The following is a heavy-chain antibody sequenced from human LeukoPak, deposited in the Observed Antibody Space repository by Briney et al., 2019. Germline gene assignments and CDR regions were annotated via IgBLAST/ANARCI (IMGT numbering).Heavy chain of an antibody. CDR2: IYNSGSA. D-gene: IGHD3-10*01. CDR1: GVSISNYY. Sequence: TSETLSLTCTVSGVSISNYYWSWIRQPPGKRLEWIGYIYNSGSANYNPSLKSRVTISVDTSKNQFSLKLSSVTAADTAIYYCVRQYYSASGSSHVGAYDFWGQGTLVTVSS. V-gene: IGHV4-59*01. J-gene: IGHJ4*02. CDR3: VRQYYSASGSSHVGAYDF.